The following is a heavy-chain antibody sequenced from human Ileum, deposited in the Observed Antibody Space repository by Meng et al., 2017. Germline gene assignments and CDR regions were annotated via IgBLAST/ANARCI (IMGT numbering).Heavy chain of an antibody. CDR2: MYYSGST. V-gene: IGHV4-31*01. D-gene: IGHD3-3*01. CDR3: ARNDLAFWYFDL. Sequence: QGQLQRSGPGLVRPSPTLSLTCIVSGVSISSNVNYWSWIRQHPGKGLEWLGYMYYSGSTYYNPSINTPITISLDTSKNQFSLRLDSVTAADTAVYFCARNDLAFWYFDLWGRGTLVTVSS. J-gene: IGHJ2*01. CDR1: GVSISSNVNY.